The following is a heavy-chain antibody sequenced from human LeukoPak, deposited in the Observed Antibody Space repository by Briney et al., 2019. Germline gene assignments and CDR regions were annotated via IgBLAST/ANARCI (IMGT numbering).Heavy chain of an antibody. Sequence: AGPTLVNPTQTLTLTCTFSGFSLSTSGMRVSWIRQPPGKALEWLARIDWDDDKFYSTSLKTRLTISKDTTKNQVVLTMTNMHPAEKARYYCARIAAAGNGYFDSSGQGPLASDSS. CDR1: GFSLSTSGMR. J-gene: IGHJ4*02. CDR3: ARIAAAGNGYFDS. CDR2: IDWDDDK. V-gene: IGHV2-70*04. D-gene: IGHD6-13*01.